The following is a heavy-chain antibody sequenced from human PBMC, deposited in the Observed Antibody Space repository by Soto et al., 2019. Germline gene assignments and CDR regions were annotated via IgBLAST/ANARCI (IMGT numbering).Heavy chain of an antibody. CDR3: AKDRGIIVKAGDAFDV. CDR2: ISDSGDRT. Sequence: LRLSCASSGFTLSMSAVNWVRQAPGKGLEWVSYISDSGDRTYYADSVKGRFTISRDRSKNTVSLQMDSLRAEDTAVYYCAKDRGIIVKAGDAFDVWGQGTKVTVSS. CDR1: GFTLSMSA. V-gene: IGHV3-23*01. D-gene: IGHD3-16*02. J-gene: IGHJ3*01.